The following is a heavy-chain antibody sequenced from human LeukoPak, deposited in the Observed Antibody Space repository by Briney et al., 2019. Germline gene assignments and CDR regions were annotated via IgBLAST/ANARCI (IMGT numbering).Heavy chain of an antibody. CDR2: ISGSGGST. J-gene: IGHJ4*02. Sequence: PGGSLRLSCAAYGFTFSSYAMSLVRQAPGKGLEWVSAISGSGGSTYYADSVKGRFTISRDNSKNTLYLQMNSLRAEDTAVYYCAKDRVRDYYDSSGRYYFDYWGQGTLVTVSS. CDR3: AKDRVRDYYDSSGRYYFDY. CDR1: GFTFSSYA. V-gene: IGHV3-23*01. D-gene: IGHD3-22*01.